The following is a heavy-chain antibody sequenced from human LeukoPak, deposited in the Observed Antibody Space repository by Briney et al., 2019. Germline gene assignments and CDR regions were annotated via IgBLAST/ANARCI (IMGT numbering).Heavy chain of an antibody. CDR3: AKPRDGYNSFDY. J-gene: IGHJ4*02. CDR2: ISGSGGST. Sequence: GGTLRLSCAASGFTFSSYGMSWVRQAPGQGLEWVSAISGSGGSTYYADSVKGRFTISRDNSKNTLYLQMNSLRAEDTAVYYCAKPRDGYNSFDYWGQGTLVTVSS. V-gene: IGHV3-23*01. D-gene: IGHD5-24*01. CDR1: GFTFSSYG.